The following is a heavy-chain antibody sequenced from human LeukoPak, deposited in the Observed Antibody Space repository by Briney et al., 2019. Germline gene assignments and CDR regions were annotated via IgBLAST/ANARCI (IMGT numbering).Heavy chain of an antibody. V-gene: IGHV4-38-2*01. CDR2: IYHSGNT. CDR3: ARRGSSWPNFDY. D-gene: IGHD6-13*01. CDR1: GYSISSGYY. Sequence: KPSETLSLTCDVSGYSISSGYYWGWMRQPPGKGLEWIGSIYHSGNTYYNPSLEGRVTILVDTSKNQFSLKLSSVTAADTAVYYCARRGSSWPNFDYWGQGTLVTVSS. J-gene: IGHJ4*02.